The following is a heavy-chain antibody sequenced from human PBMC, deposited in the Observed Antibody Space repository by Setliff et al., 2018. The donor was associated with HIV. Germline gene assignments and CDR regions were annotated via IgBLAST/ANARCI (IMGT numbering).Heavy chain of an antibody. V-gene: IGHV4-39*07. J-gene: IGHJ6*03. CDR3: ARAGCSSTSCYSLGYYYMDV. CDR2: IYYSGST. D-gene: IGHD2-2*01. CDR1: GGSISSSSYY. Sequence: SETLSLTCTVSGGSISSSSYYWGWIRQPPGKGLEWIGSIYYSGSTYYNPSLKSRVTLSVDTSKNQFSLKLSSVTAADPAVYYCARAGCSSTSCYSLGYYYMDVWGKGTTVTVSS.